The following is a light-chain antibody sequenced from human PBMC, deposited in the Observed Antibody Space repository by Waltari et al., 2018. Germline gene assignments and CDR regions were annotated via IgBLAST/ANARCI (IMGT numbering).Light chain of an antibody. J-gene: IGLJ2*01. CDR1: SSNIGRSY. V-gene: IGLV1-51*01. Sequence: QSVLTQPPSVSAAPGQRVTISCSGSSSNIGRSYVCWYQHIPGTAPKLLIYDDDKPLPGIPVRFSGSKSGTSAVLGITGLQTEDEADYYCGTWDSGLSVVVFGGGTRLTVL. CDR2: DDD. CDR3: GTWDSGLSVVV.